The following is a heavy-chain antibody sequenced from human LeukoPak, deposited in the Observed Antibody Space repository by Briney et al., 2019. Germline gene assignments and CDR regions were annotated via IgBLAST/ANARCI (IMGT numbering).Heavy chain of an antibody. Sequence: GGSLRLSWAASGFTFSSYEMNWVRQAPGKGLEWVSYISSSGSTIYYADSVKGRFTISRDNAKNSLYLQMNSLRAEDTAVYYCARLQGSGSYYQTTDYWGQGTLVTVSS. CDR1: GFTFSSYE. J-gene: IGHJ4*02. CDR3: ARLQGSGSYYQTTDY. D-gene: IGHD3-10*02. V-gene: IGHV3-48*03. CDR2: ISSSGSTI.